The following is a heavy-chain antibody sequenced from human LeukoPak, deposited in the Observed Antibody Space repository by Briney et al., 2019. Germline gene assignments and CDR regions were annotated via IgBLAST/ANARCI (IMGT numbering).Heavy chain of an antibody. V-gene: IGHV4-39*01. CDR3: ARLKKRATYYYDSSGYYYFDY. J-gene: IGHJ4*02. Sequence: MSSETLSLTCTVSGGSISSSSYYWGWIRQPPGKGLEWIGSIYYSGSTYYNPSLKSRVTISVDTSKNQFSLKLSSVTAADTAVYYCARLKKRATYYYDSSGYYYFDYWGQGTLVTVSS. CDR2: IYYSGST. D-gene: IGHD3-22*01. CDR1: GGSISSSSYY.